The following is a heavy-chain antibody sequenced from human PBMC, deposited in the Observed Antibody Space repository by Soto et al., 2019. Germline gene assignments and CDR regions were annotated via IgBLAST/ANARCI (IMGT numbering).Heavy chain of an antibody. CDR3: AKAGDYHESNYFYY. J-gene: IGHJ4*02. CDR2: ISYDGSNH. V-gene: IGHV3-30*18. D-gene: IGHD3-22*01. CDR1: GFTFSTHG. Sequence: QVQLVESGGGVVQPGRSLRLSCAASGFTFSTHGMHWVRQAPGKGLEWVAVISYDGSNHYYADSVKGRFTLSRDDSKNTLYLQMYSLGAEDTAVHYCAKAGDYHESNYFYYWGQGTLVTVSS.